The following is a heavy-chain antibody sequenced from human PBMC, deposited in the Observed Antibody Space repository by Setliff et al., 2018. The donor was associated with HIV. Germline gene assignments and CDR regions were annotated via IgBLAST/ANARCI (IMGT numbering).Heavy chain of an antibody. CDR2: IAYTGSG. CDR1: GGSISSRNFY. Sequence: NPSETLSLTCTVSGGSISSRNFYWGWIRQPPGKGLEWIGSIAYTGSGYYHPSLKSRVTISVDTSRNECSLKLTSVTAADTAVYYCAREVRWELPQGFDHWGQGSQVTVSS. CDR3: AREVRWELPQGFDH. V-gene: IGHV4-39*07. J-gene: IGHJ4*02. D-gene: IGHD1-26*01.